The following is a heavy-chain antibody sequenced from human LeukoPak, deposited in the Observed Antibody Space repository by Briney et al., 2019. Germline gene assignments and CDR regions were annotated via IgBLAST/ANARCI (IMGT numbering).Heavy chain of an antibody. D-gene: IGHD3-22*01. CDR3: ARDPYYEGGAFDI. Sequence: GGSLRLSCAASGFTFSSYEMHWVRQAPGKGLEWVSYISSSGSTRYYADSVKGRFTISRDNAKNSLYLQMNSLRAEDTAVYYCARDPYYEGGAFDIWGQGTMVTVSS. CDR1: GFTFSSYE. V-gene: IGHV3-48*03. CDR2: ISSSGSTR. J-gene: IGHJ3*02.